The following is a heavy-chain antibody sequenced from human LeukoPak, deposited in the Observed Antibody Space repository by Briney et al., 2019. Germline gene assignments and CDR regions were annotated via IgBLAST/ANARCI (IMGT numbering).Heavy chain of an antibody. CDR2: ISSSSSTI. V-gene: IGHV3-48*02. Sequence: GGSLRLSCAASGFTFSSYSMTWVRQAPGKGLEWVSYISSSSSTIYYADSVKGRFTISRDNARKSLYLQMNSLRDEDTAVYYCARDQYGGRLAFDIWGQGTMVTVSS. J-gene: IGHJ3*02. CDR1: GFTFSSYS. D-gene: IGHD3-10*01. CDR3: ARDQYGGRLAFDI.